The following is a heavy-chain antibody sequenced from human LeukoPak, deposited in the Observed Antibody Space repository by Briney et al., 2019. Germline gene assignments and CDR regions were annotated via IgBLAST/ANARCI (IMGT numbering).Heavy chain of an antibody. Sequence: ASVKVSCKASGYTFTGYYMHWVRQAPGQGLEWMGWINPNSGGTNYAQKFQGRVTMTEDTSTDTAYMELSSLRSEDTAVYYCATDLPFFNPDFDYWGQGTLVTVSS. CDR2: INPNSGGT. D-gene: IGHD1-14*01. J-gene: IGHJ4*02. CDR3: ATDLPFFNPDFDY. V-gene: IGHV1-2*02. CDR1: GYTFTGYY.